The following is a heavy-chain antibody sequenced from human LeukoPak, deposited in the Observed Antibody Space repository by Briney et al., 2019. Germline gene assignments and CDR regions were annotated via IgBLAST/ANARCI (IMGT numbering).Heavy chain of an antibody. D-gene: IGHD2-21*02. CDR1: GFTFRSYW. Sequence: PGGSLRLSCAASGFTFRSYWMYWVRQAPGKGLVWVSRINSDGSSTGYADSVKGRFTISRDNAKNTLYLHMKSLRAEDTAVYYCVVANCGGDCPHWGQGTLVTVSS. V-gene: IGHV3-74*01. CDR2: INSDGSST. CDR3: VVANCGGDCPH. J-gene: IGHJ4*02.